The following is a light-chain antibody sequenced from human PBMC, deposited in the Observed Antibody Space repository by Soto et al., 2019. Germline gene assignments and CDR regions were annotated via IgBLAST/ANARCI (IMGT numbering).Light chain of an antibody. CDR1: QSISSW. CDR3: QQRHMWPIT. J-gene: IGKJ5*01. CDR2: DAS. V-gene: IGKV1-5*01. Sequence: DIQMTQSPSTLSASVGDRVTVTCRASQSISSWLAWYQQRPGKAPKLLIYDASSLQSGVPSRFSGSVSGTDFTLAISSLEPEDSAVYYCQQRHMWPITFGQGTRLEIK.